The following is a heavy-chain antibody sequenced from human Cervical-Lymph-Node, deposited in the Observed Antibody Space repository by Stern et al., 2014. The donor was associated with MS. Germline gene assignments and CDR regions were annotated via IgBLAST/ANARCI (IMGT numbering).Heavy chain of an antibody. Sequence: EVQLVESGGGLVQPGRSLRLSCAASGFTFDDFDMNLVRQAPGKGLAWVASISWDSGRIAYTDSVNGRFTISRDNAKNSLYLQLNSLRSEDTAFYYCARVQYSSSWYMFDYWGQGTLVTVSS. J-gene: IGHJ4*02. CDR1: GFTFDDFD. CDR2: ISWDSGRI. D-gene: IGHD6-13*01. V-gene: IGHV3-9*01. CDR3: ARVQYSSSWYMFDY.